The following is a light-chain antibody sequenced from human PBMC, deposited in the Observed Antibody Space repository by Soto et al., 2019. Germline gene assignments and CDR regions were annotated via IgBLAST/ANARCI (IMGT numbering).Light chain of an antibody. CDR1: QGIGDT. J-gene: IGKJ1*01. Sequence: EVVMRQSPATLCVSPGEGATLSCRASQGIGDTLAWYQHKPGQTPRLLIYDTSTRATGVPTRFSGSGSGTDFTLTISRLEPEDFAVYYCQQYGSSHRAFGQGTKVDIK. CDR3: QQYGSSHRA. CDR2: DTS. V-gene: IGKV3-20*01.